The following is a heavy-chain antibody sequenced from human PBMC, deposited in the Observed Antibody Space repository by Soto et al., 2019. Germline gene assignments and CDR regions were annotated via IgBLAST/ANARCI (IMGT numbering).Heavy chain of an antibody. CDR2: IIPIFGTA. Sequence: SVKVSCKASGGTFSSYAISWVRQAPGQGLEWMGGIIPIFGTANYAQKFQGRVTITADESTSTAYMELSSLRSEDTAVYYCARGLVPYYYYYYGMDVWGQGTTVTVSS. D-gene: IGHD6-6*01. CDR3: ARGLVPYYYYYYGMDV. J-gene: IGHJ6*02. CDR1: GGTFSSYA. V-gene: IGHV1-69*13.